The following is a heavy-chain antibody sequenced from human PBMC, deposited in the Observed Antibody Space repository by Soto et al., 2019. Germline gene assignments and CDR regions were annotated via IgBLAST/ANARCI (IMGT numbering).Heavy chain of an antibody. J-gene: IGHJ6*02. CDR1: GVTFSSYA. CDR3: ARDPSGPMNYDFWSGYFGMNV. CDR2: IIPIFGTA. V-gene: IGHV1-69*13. D-gene: IGHD3-3*01. Sequence: SVKVSCKASGVTFSSYAISWVRQAPGQGLEWMGGIIPIFGTANYAQKFQGRVTITADESTSTAYMELSSLRSEDTAVYYCARDPSGPMNYDFWSGYFGMNVWGQGTTVTVSS.